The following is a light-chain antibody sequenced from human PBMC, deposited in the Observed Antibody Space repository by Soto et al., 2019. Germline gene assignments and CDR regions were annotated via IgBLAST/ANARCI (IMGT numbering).Light chain of an antibody. CDR1: ESVDNN. CDR2: GAS. V-gene: IGKV3-15*01. Sequence: EIVMTQSPATLSVSPGERATLSCRASESVDNNLAWYQQKPGQAPRLLIYGASTRATDIPARFSGSGSETDFTLTISSLQSEDFAVYYCQQYNNWPETFGKGTKVEIK. J-gene: IGKJ1*01. CDR3: QQYNNWPET.